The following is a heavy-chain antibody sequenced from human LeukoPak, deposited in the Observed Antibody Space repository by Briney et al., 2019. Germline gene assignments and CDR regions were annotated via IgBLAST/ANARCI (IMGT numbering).Heavy chain of an antibody. V-gene: IGHV4-4*07. CDR2: IYTSGST. CDR1: GPSISSYY. CDR3: ARGLVRGPNNWFDP. J-gene: IGHJ5*02. Sequence: SQTLSLTCTVAGPSISSYYWSWVRQPAGKGLEWIGRIYTSGSTNYNPSLKCRVTISEDTSKNQFSLKLSSVAAADTAVYYCARGLVRGPNNWFDPWGQGTLVTVSS. D-gene: IGHD3-22*01.